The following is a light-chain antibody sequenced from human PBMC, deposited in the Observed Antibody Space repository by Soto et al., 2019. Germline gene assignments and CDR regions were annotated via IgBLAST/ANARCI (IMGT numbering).Light chain of an antibody. CDR2: AAS. V-gene: IGKV1-12*01. J-gene: IGKJ1*01. CDR1: QGISNW. Sequence: DIQMTQSPSSVSASVGDRVTITCRASQGISNWLAWYQQKPGKAPKLLIYAASSLQSGVPSRFSGSGFGTDFTLTISSLQPEDFATYYCLQDYNYPWTFGQGTKVDIK. CDR3: LQDYNYPWT.